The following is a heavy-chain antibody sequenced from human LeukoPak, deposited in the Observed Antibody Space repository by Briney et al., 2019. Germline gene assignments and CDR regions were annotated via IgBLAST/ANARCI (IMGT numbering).Heavy chain of an antibody. V-gene: IGHV1-8*01. CDR3: ARGMGVGYHRHGLKA. Sequence: ASVKVSCKASGYTFTSYDINWVRQATGQGLEWMGWMNPNSGNTGYAQKFQGRVTMIRNTSISTAYMELSSLRSEDTAVYYCARGMGVGYHRHGLKAWGQGTLVTVSS. J-gene: IGHJ5*02. CDR1: GYTFTSYD. CDR2: MNPNSGNT. D-gene: IGHD1-14*01.